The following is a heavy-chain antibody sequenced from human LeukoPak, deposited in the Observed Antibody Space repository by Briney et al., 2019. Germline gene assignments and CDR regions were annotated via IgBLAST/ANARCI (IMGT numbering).Heavy chain of an antibody. CDR2: ISAYNGNT. V-gene: IGHV1-18*01. CDR1: GYTFTSYG. CDR3: ERDAGYYGPKPSDY. Sequence: ASVKVSCKASGYTFTSYGISWVRRAPGQGLEWMGWISAYNGNTNYAQKLQGRVTMTTDTSTSTAYMELRSLRSDDTAVYYCERDAGYYGPKPSDYWGQGTLVTVSS. D-gene: IGHD3-10*01. J-gene: IGHJ4*02.